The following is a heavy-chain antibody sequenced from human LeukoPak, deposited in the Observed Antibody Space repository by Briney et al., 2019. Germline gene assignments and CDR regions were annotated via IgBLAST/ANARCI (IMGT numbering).Heavy chain of an antibody. CDR2: IYTSGST. CDR3: ARRGGNLEFDP. Sequence: PSETLSLTCTVSGRSISSYYWSWIRQPPGKGLEWIGYIYTSGSTNYNPSLKSRVTISVDTSKNQFSLKLSSVTAADTAVYYCARRGGNLEFDPWGQGTLVTVSS. J-gene: IGHJ5*02. D-gene: IGHD4-23*01. CDR1: GRSISSYY. V-gene: IGHV4-4*09.